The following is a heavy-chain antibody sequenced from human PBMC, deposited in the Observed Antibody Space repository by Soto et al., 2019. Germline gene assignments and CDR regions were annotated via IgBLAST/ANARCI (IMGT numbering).Heavy chain of an antibody. CDR3: ARNWNAGSRAYYYYGMDV. J-gene: IGHJ6*02. CDR1: GDSVSSNSSA. CDR2: TYYRSKWYN. V-gene: IGHV6-1*01. Sequence: SQTLSLTFAISGDSVSSNSSAWNWIRQSPSRVLEWLGRTYYRSKWYNDYAVSVKSRITINPDTSKNQFSLQLNSVTPEDTAVYYCARNWNAGSRAYYYYGMDVWGQGTTLTVSS. D-gene: IGHD1-1*01.